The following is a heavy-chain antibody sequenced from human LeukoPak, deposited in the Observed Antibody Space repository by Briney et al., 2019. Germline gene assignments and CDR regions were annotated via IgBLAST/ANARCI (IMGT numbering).Heavy chain of an antibody. Sequence: GGSLSLSCAASGFTFSSYWMSWVRQAPGKGLEWVANIKQDGSEKYYVDSVKGRFTISRENAKNSLYLQMNSLRAEDTAVYYCARARPTSSHYDILTGYFAFDIWGQGTMVTVSS. CDR1: GFTFSSYW. V-gene: IGHV3-7*01. D-gene: IGHD3-9*01. CDR3: ARARPTSSHYDILTGYFAFDI. CDR2: IKQDGSEK. J-gene: IGHJ3*02.